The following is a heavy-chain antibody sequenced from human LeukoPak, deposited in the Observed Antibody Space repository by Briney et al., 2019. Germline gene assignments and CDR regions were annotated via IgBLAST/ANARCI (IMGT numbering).Heavy chain of an antibody. Sequence: KTRGSLRLSCAASGFTFSNSAMNWVRQAPGKGLEWVSSINDVGSYIYYADSVRGRFTISRDNSKNTLYLQMNSLRAEDTAVYYCAKDSYYGSGSYYMYYFDYWGQGTLVTVSS. CDR3: AKDSYYGSGSYYMYYFDY. J-gene: IGHJ4*02. CDR1: GFTFSNSA. CDR2: INDVGSYI. V-gene: IGHV3-21*04. D-gene: IGHD3-10*01.